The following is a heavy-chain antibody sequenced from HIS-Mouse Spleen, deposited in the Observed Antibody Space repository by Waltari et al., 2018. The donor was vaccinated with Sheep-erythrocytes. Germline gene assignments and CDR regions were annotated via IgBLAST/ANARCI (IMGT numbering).Heavy chain of an antibody. V-gene: IGHV4-39*07. D-gene: IGHD3-3*01. Sequence: QLQLQESGPGLVKPSETLSLTCTVSGGSISSSSYYWGWIRQPPGKGLEWIGSIFYSGRPHYTPSRKSRVTISVDPSTNQFSLKLSSVTAADTAVYYCARDEGTYYDFWSGYPPSYYFDYWGQGTLVTVSS. CDR1: GGSISSSSYY. CDR2: IFYSGRP. CDR3: ARDEGTYYDFWSGYPPSYYFDY. J-gene: IGHJ4*02.